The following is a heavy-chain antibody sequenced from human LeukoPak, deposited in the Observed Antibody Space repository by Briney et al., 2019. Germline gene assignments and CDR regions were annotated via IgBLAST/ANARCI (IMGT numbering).Heavy chain of an antibody. Sequence: GGSLRLSCAASGFTFSSYEIHWVRQAPGKGLEWVSYISSSGSTINYADSVKGRFTISRDNAKNSLYLQMNSLRAEDTAVYYCARERAVVRYFDYWGQGTLVTVSS. CDR2: ISSSGSTI. J-gene: IGHJ4*02. D-gene: IGHD4-23*01. CDR1: GFTFSSYE. V-gene: IGHV3-48*03. CDR3: ARERAVVRYFDY.